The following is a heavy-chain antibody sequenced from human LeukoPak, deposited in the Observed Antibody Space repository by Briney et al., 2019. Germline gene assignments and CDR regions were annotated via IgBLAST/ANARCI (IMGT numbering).Heavy chain of an antibody. D-gene: IGHD6-13*01. CDR1: GYTFTGYY. Sequence: ASVKVSCKASGYTFTGYYMHWVRQAPGQGLEWMGWINPNSGGTNYAQKFQGRVTMTRDTSISTAYMELSRLRSDDTAVYYCASDQSSSWAPKWDSWFDPWGQGTLVTVSS. CDR2: INPNSGGT. V-gene: IGHV1-2*02. J-gene: IGHJ5*02. CDR3: ASDQSSSWAPKWDSWFDP.